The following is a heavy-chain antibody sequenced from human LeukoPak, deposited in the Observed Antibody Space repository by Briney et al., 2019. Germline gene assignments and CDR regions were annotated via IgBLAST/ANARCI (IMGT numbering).Heavy chain of an antibody. V-gene: IGHV1-46*01. CDR3: ARDTCTNGVCYIP. D-gene: IGHD2-8*01. Sequence: ASVKVSCKASGYTFTSYYVHWVRQAPGQGLEWMGIINPSGGSTSYAQKFQGRVTMTRDTSTSTVYMELSSLRSEDTAVYYCARDTCTNGVCYIPWGQGTLVTVSS. CDR1: GYTFTSYY. CDR2: INPSGGST. J-gene: IGHJ5*02.